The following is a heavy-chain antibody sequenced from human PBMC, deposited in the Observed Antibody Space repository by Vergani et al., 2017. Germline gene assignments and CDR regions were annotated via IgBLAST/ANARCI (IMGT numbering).Heavy chain of an antibody. CDR3: ARGQYRRDAFDI. CDR2: MNPNSGNT. D-gene: IGHD5-18*01. V-gene: IGHV1-8*02. J-gene: IGHJ3*02. Sequence: QVQLVQSGAEVKKPGSSVKVSCKASGGTFSSYAINWVRQATGQGLEWMGWMNPNSGNTGYAQKFQGRVTMTRNTSISTAYMELGSLRSEDTAVYYCARGQYRRDAFDIWGQGTMVTVSS. CDR1: GGTFSSYA.